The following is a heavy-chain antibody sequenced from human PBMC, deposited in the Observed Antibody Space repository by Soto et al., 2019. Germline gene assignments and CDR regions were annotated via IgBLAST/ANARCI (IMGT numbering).Heavy chain of an antibody. J-gene: IGHJ4*02. V-gene: IGHV3-30*18. D-gene: IGHD2-21*02. CDR1: GFTFSSYG. Sequence: PGGSLRLSCAASGFTFSSYGMHWVRQAPGKGLEWVAVISYDGSNKYYADSVKGRFTISRDNSKNTLYLQMNSLRAEDTAVYYCAKDCGGDCYFQYRGQRTPVTVSS. CDR3: AKDCGGDCYFQY. CDR2: ISYDGSNK.